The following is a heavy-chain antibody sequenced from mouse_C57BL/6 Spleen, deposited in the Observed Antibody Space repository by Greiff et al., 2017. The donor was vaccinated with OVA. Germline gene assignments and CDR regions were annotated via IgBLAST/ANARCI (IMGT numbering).Heavy chain of an antibody. V-gene: IGHV1-54*01. CDR3: ARSEAQATWD. CDR2: INPGSGGT. Sequence: QVQLQQSGAELVRPGTSVKVSCKASGYAFTNYLIEWVKQRPGQGLEWIGVINPGSGGTNYNEKFKGKATLTADKSSSTAYMQLSSLTSEDSAVYFCARSEAQATWDWGQGTLVTVSA. D-gene: IGHD3-2*02. J-gene: IGHJ3*01. CDR1: GYAFTNYL.